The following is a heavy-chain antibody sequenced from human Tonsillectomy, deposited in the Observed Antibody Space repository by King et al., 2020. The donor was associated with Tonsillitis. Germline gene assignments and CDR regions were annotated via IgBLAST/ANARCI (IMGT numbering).Heavy chain of an antibody. Sequence: VQLQESGPGLVKPSETLSLTCTVSGGSISSYYWSWIRQPAGKGLEWIGRIYTSGSTNHNPSLKSRVTMSVDTSKNQFSLKLSSVTAADTAVYYCARVYHYGSGSYYKARGAFDIWGQGTMVTVSS. CDR1: GGSISSYY. CDR2: IYTSGST. V-gene: IGHV4-4*07. D-gene: IGHD3-10*01. CDR3: ARVYHYGSGSYYKARGAFDI. J-gene: IGHJ3*02.